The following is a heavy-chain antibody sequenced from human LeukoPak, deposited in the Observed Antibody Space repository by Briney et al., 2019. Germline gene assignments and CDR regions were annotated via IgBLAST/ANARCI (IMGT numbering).Heavy chain of an antibody. CDR2: IYYSGST. Sequence: PSETLSLTCTVSGGSISSSSYYWGWIRQPPGKGLEWIGSIYYSGSTYYNPSLKSRVTISVDTSKNQFSLKLSSVTAADTAVYYCASHLRSPGFDLWGRGTLVTVSS. CDR3: ASHLRSPGFDL. CDR1: GGSISSSSYY. J-gene: IGHJ2*01. V-gene: IGHV4-39*01.